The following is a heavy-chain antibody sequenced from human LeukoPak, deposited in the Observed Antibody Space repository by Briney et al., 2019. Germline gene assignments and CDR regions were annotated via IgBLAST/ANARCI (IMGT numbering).Heavy chain of an antibody. Sequence: PGGSLRLSCAASGFTVSSNYMSWVRPAPGKGLEWVSVIYSGGSTYYADSVKGRFTISRDNSKNTLYLQMNSLRAEDTAVYYGASRSRDGYNKMGDYWGQGTLVTVSS. CDR1: GFTVSSNY. CDR2: IYSGGST. J-gene: IGHJ4*02. D-gene: IGHD5-24*01. CDR3: ASRSRDGYNKMGDY. V-gene: IGHV3-53*01.